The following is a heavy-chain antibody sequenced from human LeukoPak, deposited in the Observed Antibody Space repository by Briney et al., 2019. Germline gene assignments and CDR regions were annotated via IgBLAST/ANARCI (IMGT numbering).Heavy chain of an antibody. CDR2: IKQDGSEK. V-gene: IGHV3-7*01. D-gene: IGHD6-13*01. Sequence: GGSLRLSCAASGFTFTNYAMSWVRQAPGKGLEWVANIKQDGSEKYYVDSVKGRFTISRDNAKNSLYLQMNSLRAEDTAVYYCAREDSSGWYRGDYWGQGTLVTVSS. J-gene: IGHJ4*02. CDR1: GFTFTNYA. CDR3: AREDSSGWYRGDY.